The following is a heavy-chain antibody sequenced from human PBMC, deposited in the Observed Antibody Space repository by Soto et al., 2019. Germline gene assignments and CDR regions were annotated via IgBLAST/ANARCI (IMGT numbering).Heavy chain of an antibody. V-gene: IGHV3-7*03. J-gene: IGHJ4*02. CDR2: IKQDGSEK. Sequence: GGSLRLSCAASGFTFSSYWMSWVRQAPGKGLEWVANIKQDGSEKYYVDSVKGRFTISRDNAKNSLYLQMNSLRAEDTAVYYCARDLIVGATAFDYWGQGTLVTVSS. CDR1: GFTFSSYW. D-gene: IGHD1-26*01. CDR3: ARDLIVGATAFDY.